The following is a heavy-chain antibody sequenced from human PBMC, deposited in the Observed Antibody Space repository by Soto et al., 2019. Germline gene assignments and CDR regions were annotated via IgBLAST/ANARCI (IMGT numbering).Heavy chain of an antibody. CDR2: ISSSGGSI. Sequence: PGGSLRLSCAASGFTFSSYAISWVRQAPGEGLGWVSAISSSGGSIFYADSVKGRFTVSRDNAKNTLYLQMNSLRAEDMAVYYCARASGDYDILTGYPPHPYAFDIWGQGTMVTVSS. V-gene: IGHV3-23*01. CDR1: GFTFSSYA. J-gene: IGHJ3*02. D-gene: IGHD3-9*01. CDR3: ARASGDYDILTGYPPHPYAFDI.